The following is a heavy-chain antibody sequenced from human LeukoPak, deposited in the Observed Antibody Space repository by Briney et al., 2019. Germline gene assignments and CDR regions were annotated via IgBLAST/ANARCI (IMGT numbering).Heavy chain of an antibody. D-gene: IGHD1-26*01. CDR3: ARGRVGIVGATTTVGY. J-gene: IGHJ4*02. V-gene: IGHV3-21*01. Sequence: GGSLRLSCAASGFTFSSYSMNWVRQAPGKGLEWVSSISSSSSYIYYADSVKGRFTISRDNAKNSLYLQMISLRAEDTGVYYCARGRVGIVGATTTVGYWGQGTPVTVSS. CDR2: ISSSSSYI. CDR1: GFTFSSYS.